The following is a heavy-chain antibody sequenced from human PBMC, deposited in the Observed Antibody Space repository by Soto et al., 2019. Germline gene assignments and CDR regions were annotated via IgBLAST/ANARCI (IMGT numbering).Heavy chain of an antibody. D-gene: IGHD2-21*01. J-gene: IGHJ4*01. V-gene: IGHV3-33*01. CDR1: GFTFSNYG. CDR2: IWYDGNNK. CDR3: ARGLHSLFDY. Sequence: QVQLVESGGGVVQPGGSLRLSCAASGFTFSNYGMHWVRQAPGKGLEWVAVIWYDGNNKYYADSVKGRFTISRYNSNNTLYVQMTSLRAEDTAVYYCARGLHSLFDYWGHGTLVTVSS.